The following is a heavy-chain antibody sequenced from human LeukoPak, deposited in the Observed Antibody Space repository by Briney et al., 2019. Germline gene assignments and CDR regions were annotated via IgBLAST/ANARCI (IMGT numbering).Heavy chain of an antibody. D-gene: IGHD6-13*01. J-gene: IGHJ6*02. CDR3: ARGVWGVAAGEYYYNGMDV. V-gene: IGHV4-34*01. CDR2: INHSGST. CDR1: GEPFSGYY. Sequence: SETLSLTCAVYGEPFSGYYWNWIRQPPGKGLEWIGEINHSGSTKYNPSLKSRVTISVDMSKNQFSLKLSSVTAADTAVYYCARGVWGVAAGEYYYNGMDVWGQGTTVTVSS.